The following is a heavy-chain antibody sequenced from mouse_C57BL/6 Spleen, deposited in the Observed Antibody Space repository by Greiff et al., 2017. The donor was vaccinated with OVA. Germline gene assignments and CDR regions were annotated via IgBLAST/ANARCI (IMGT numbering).Heavy chain of an antibody. V-gene: IGHV1-54*01. Sequence: VQLQQSGAELVRPGTSVKVSCKASGYAFTNYLIEWVKQRPGQGLEWIGVINPGSGGTNYNEKFKGKATLTADKSSSTAYMQLSSLTSEDSAVYFCARTTVVATKAMDDWGQGTSVTVSS. D-gene: IGHD1-1*01. CDR1: GYAFTNYL. CDR2: INPGSGGT. J-gene: IGHJ4*01. CDR3: ARTTVVATKAMDD.